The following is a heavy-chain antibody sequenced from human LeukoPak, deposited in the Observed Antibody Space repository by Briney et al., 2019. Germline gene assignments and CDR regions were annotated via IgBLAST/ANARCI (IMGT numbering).Heavy chain of an antibody. D-gene: IGHD3-22*01. J-gene: IGHJ4*02. Sequence: PGGSLRLSCAASGFTFSSYAMSWVRQAPGKGVEWVSAISGSGGSTYYADSVKGRFTISRDNSKNTLYLQMNSLRAEDTAVYYCAKGTTYYYDSSGSEGFDYWGQGTLVTVSS. CDR3: AKGTTYYYDSSGSEGFDY. CDR1: GFTFSSYA. CDR2: ISGSGGST. V-gene: IGHV3-23*01.